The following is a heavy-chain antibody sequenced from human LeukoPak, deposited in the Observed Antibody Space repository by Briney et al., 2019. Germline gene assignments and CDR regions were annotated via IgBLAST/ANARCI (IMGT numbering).Heavy chain of an antibody. Sequence: GGSLRLSCTASGFTLGSHDMHWVRQIPGQGLEWVAAVSSGFHAFFADSVKGRFTISRDNSKNTLYLQMNSLRAEDTAVYYCAKSCYEDYYYYGMDVWGQGTTVTVSS. CDR2: VSSGFHA. CDR1: GFTLGSHD. CDR3: AKSCYEDYYYYGMDV. J-gene: IGHJ6*02. D-gene: IGHD3-3*01. V-gene: IGHV3-30*18.